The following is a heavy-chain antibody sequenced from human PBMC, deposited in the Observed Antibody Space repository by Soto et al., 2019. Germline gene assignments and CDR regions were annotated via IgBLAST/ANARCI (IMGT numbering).Heavy chain of an antibody. CDR2: ISSSGGSV. J-gene: IGHJ4*02. Sequence: EVQLVESGGGLVKPGGSLRLSCAASGFTFSTYSMNWVRQAPGKGLEWISYISSSGGSVSYAASVKGRFTISRDNAKNSLYLQMDSLRAEDTAVYYCARGRSINTNMDYWGQGTLVTVSS. V-gene: IGHV3-21*01. D-gene: IGHD2-2*01. CDR1: GFTFSTYS. CDR3: ARGRSINTNMDY.